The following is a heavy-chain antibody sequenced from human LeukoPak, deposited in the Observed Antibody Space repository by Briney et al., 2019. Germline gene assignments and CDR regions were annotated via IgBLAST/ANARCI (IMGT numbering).Heavy chain of an antibody. CDR2: INPNNGGT. V-gene: IGHV1-2*02. Sequence: ASVKVSCKASGYTFTDYYIHWVRQAPGQGLEWMGWINPNNGGTNYAQNFQGRVTMTSDTSISTAYVELSRLRSDDAAFYYCATTSYDNRGYYYLDYWGQGTLVTVSS. CDR1: GYTFTDYY. J-gene: IGHJ4*02. D-gene: IGHD3-22*01. CDR3: ATTSYDNRGYYYLDY.